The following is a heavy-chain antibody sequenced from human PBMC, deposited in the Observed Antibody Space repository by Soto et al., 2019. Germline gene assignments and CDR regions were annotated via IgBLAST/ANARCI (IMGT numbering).Heavy chain of an antibody. Sequence: PSETLSLTCTVSGGSISSYYWSWIRQPPGKGLEWIGYIYYSGSTNYNPSLKSRVTISVDTSKNQFSLKLSSVTAADTAVYYCARELPSGGFAYWGQGTLVTVSS. CDR2: IYYSGST. D-gene: IGHD3-10*01. CDR1: GGSISSYY. CDR3: ARELPSGGFAY. J-gene: IGHJ4*02. V-gene: IGHV4-59*01.